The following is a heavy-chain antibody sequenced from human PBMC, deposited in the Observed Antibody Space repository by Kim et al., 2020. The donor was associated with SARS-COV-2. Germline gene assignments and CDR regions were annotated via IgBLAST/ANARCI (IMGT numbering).Heavy chain of an antibody. CDR3: ARVGDYGPFDY. CDR1: GGSISSYY. D-gene: IGHD4-17*01. J-gene: IGHJ4*02. CDR2: IYYSGST. Sequence: SETLSLTCTVSGGSISSYYWSWIRQPPGKGLEWIGYIYYSGSTNYNPSLKSRVTISVDTSKNQFSLKLSSVTAADTAVYYCARVGDYGPFDYWGQGTLVTVSS. V-gene: IGHV4-59*01.